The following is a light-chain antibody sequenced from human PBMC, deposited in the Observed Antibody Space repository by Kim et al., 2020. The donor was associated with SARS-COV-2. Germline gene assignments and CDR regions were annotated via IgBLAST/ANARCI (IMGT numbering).Light chain of an antibody. J-gene: IGKJ4*01. Sequence: ETVLTQSPATLSLSPGERATLSCRASQSVSSNLAWYQQKPGQAPRLLIYDASNRATGIPARFSGSGSGTDFTLTISSLEPEDFAVYYCQQRSNWPLTFGGGTKVDIK. CDR2: DAS. CDR3: QQRSNWPLT. CDR1: QSVSSN. V-gene: IGKV3-11*01.